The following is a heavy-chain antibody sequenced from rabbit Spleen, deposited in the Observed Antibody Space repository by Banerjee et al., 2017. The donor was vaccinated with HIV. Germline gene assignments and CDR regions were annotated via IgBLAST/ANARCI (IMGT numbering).Heavy chain of an antibody. Sequence: QEQLVEYGGGLVQPEGSLTLTCTASGFSFSSSYDMCWVRQAPGKGLEWIGCIYTGNNKNYYASWAKGRFTISKTSSTMVTLQMTSLTAADTATYFCARDAGTYDYIDGYFNLWGPGTLVTVS. CDR1: GFSFSSSYD. D-gene: IGHD4-2*01. CDR2: IYTGNNKN. CDR3: ARDAGTYDYIDGYFNL. J-gene: IGHJ4*01. V-gene: IGHV1S45*01.